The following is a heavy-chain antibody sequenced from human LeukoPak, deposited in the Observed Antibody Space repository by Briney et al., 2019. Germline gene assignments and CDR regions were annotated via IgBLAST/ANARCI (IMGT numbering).Heavy chain of an antibody. Sequence: PSETLSLTCTVSGYSISSGYYWGWIRQPPGKGLEWIGSIYHSGSTNYNPSLKSRVAISVDTSKNQFSLKLSSVTAADTAVYYCAREAGGYSYGWIDYWGQGTLVTVSS. CDR3: AREAGGYSYGWIDY. CDR1: GYSISSGYY. J-gene: IGHJ4*02. V-gene: IGHV4-38-2*02. CDR2: IYHSGST. D-gene: IGHD5-18*01.